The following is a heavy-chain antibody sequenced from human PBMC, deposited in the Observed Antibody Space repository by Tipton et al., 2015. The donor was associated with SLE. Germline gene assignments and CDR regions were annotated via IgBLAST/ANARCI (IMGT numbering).Heavy chain of an antibody. Sequence: TLSLTCTVSGDSISSSSYYWGWIRQPPGKGLEWIGSIYYSGSTNYNPSLKSRVTISVDTAKNQFSLKLTSVTAADTAVYYCARLDTGGSGSYVRFDYWGQGTLVTVSS. J-gene: IGHJ4*02. CDR1: GDSISSSSYY. V-gene: IGHV4-39*07. CDR3: ARLDTGGSGSYVRFDY. D-gene: IGHD3-10*01. CDR2: IYYSGST.